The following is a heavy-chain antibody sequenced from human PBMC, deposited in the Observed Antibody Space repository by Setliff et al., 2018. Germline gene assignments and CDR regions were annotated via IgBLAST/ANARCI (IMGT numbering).Heavy chain of an antibody. Sequence: PSETLSLTCTVSGGSISSSSYYWGWIRQPPGKGLEWIGSIYYSGSTYYNPSLKSRVTISVDTSKNQFSLKLSSVTAADTAVYYCARALGYRSRTSCYADAFDIWGQGTMVTVSS. CDR3: ARALGYRSRTSCYADAFDI. CDR1: GGSISSSSYY. D-gene: IGHD2-2*01. J-gene: IGHJ3*02. V-gene: IGHV4-39*07. CDR2: IYYSGST.